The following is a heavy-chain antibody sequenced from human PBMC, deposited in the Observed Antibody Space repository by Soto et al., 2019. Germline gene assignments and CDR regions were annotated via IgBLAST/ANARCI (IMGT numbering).Heavy chain of an antibody. J-gene: IGHJ6*03. CDR1: GYTFTSYG. V-gene: IGHV1-18*01. CDR3: AGDGRWTIFQGDRYYYYYYMDV. CDR2: ISAYNGNT. Sequence: ASVKVSCKASGYTFTSYGISWVRQAPGQGLEWMGWISAYNGNTNYAQKLQGRVTMTTDTSTSTANMELSSLRSDNTTVYYRAGDGRWTIFQGDRYYYYYYMDVWGKGTTVTVS. D-gene: IGHD3-3*01.